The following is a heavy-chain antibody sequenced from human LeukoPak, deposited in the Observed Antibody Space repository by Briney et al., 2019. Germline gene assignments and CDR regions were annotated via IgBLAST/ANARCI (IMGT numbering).Heavy chain of an antibody. CDR3: ARGRGPMTTVTTFDY. V-gene: IGHV1-69*05. D-gene: IGHD4-11*01. CDR1: GYTFTSYA. Sequence: GASVKVSCKASGYTFTSYAISWVRQAPGQGLEWMGGIIPIFGTANYAQKFQGRVTITTDESTSTAYMELSSLRSEDTAVYYCARGRGPMTTVTTFDYWGQGTLVTVSS. J-gene: IGHJ4*02. CDR2: IIPIFGTA.